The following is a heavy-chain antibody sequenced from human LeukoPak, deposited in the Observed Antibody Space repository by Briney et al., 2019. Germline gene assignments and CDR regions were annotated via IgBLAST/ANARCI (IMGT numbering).Heavy chain of an antibody. Sequence: SQTLSLTCALSGDSFSSNSAAWTWIRQSPSRGLEWLGRTYYRSKWYNDYAVSVKSRITINPDTSKNQFSLQLNSVTPEDTAVCYCARVIAAACDYWGQGTLVTVSS. J-gene: IGHJ4*02. D-gene: IGHD6-13*01. V-gene: IGHV6-1*01. CDR2: TYYRSKWYN. CDR3: ARVIAAACDY. CDR1: GDSFSSNSAA.